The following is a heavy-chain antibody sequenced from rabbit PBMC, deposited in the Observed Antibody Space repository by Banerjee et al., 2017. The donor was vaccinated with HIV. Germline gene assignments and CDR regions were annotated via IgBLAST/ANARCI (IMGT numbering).Heavy chain of an antibody. D-gene: IGHD6-1*01. CDR1: GFIFSSYG. Sequence: QEQLVESGGGLVQPGGSLKLSCKASGFIFSSYGMSWVRQAPGKGLEWIGYIDPIFGSTYYASWVNGRFTISKTSSTTVTLQMTSLTAADTATYFCARAPYYSDGYVDYAYGTFNLWGPGTLVTVS. CDR3: ARAPYYSDGYVDYAYGTFNL. V-gene: IGHV1S39*01. J-gene: IGHJ4*01. CDR2: IDPIFGST.